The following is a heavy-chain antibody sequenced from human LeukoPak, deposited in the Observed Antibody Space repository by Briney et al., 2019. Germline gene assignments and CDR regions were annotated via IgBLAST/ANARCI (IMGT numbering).Heavy chain of an antibody. D-gene: IGHD6-19*01. CDR2: ITSDGRNK. CDR1: GFTFSTYA. V-gene: IGHV3-30*04. CDR3: AKEGAASSGWYGDAFDI. Sequence: GGSLRLSCAASGFTFSTYAMYWVRQAPDKGLEWVALITSDGRNKYYADSVKGRFTISRDNSKNTLYLQMNSLRAEDTAVYYCAKEGAASSGWYGDAFDIWGQGTMVTVSS. J-gene: IGHJ3*02.